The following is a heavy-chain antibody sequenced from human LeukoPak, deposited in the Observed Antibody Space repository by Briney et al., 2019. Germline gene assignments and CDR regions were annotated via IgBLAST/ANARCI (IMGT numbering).Heavy chain of an antibody. CDR1: GYTFTSYG. CDR2: ISAYNGNT. J-gene: IGHJ6*03. D-gene: IGHD3-22*01. CDR3: ARLTTIRHYYYYYMDV. Sequence: ASLKVSCKASGYTFTSYGISWVRQAPGQGLEWMGWISAYNGNTNYAQKLQGRVTMTTDTSTSTAYMELRSLRSDDTAVYYCARLTTIRHYYYYYMDVWGKGTTVTVSS. V-gene: IGHV1-18*01.